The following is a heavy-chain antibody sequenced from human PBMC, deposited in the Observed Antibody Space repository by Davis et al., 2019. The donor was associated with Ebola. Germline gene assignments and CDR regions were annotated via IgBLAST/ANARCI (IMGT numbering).Heavy chain of an antibody. CDR2: MNPNSGNT. CDR3: ARRVGARSGFDY. Sequence: ASVKVSCKASGGTFTSYDINWVRQAAGQGLEWMGWMNPNSGNTGYTQKFQGRITMTRNISISTAYMELNSLRSEDTAVYYCARRVGARSGFDYWGQGTLVTVSS. J-gene: IGHJ4*02. V-gene: IGHV1-8*01. D-gene: IGHD1-26*01. CDR1: GGTFTSYD.